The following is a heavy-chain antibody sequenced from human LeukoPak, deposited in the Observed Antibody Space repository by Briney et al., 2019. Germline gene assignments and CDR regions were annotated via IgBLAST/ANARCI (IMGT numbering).Heavy chain of an antibody. J-gene: IGHJ4*02. Sequence: PSETLSLTCTVSGGSISGYYWSWIRQPPGKGLEWIGYIYYSGSTNYNPSLKSRVTISVDTSKNQFSLKLSSVTAADTAVYYCAREPRGSGSYYNGGFDYWGQGTLVTVSS. D-gene: IGHD3-10*01. CDR1: GGSISGYY. CDR2: IYYSGST. V-gene: IGHV4-59*01. CDR3: AREPRGSGSYYNGGFDY.